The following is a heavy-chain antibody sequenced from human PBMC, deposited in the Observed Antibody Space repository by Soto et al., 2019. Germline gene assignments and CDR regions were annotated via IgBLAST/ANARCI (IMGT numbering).Heavy chain of an antibody. J-gene: IGHJ5*02. CDR1: GGSISSYY. Sequence: PSETLSLTCTVSGGSISSYYWSWIRQPPGKGLEWIGYIYYSGSTNYNPSLKSRVTISVDTSKNQFSLKLSSVTAADTAVYYCARHGGSSSSGYWFDPWGQGTLVTVSS. V-gene: IGHV4-59*08. CDR2: IYYSGST. CDR3: ARHGGSSSSGYWFDP. D-gene: IGHD6-6*01.